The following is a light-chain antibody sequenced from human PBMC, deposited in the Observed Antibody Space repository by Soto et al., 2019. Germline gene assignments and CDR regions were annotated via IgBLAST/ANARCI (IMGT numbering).Light chain of an antibody. Sequence: QSVLTQPASVSGSPGQSIAISCTGTSSDVGAYKYVSWYQQHPGKAPKLMIYEVSNRPSGVSNRFSGSKSGNTASLTISGLQAEDEADYYCSSYTTSGTLVFGGGTKLTVL. V-gene: IGLV2-14*01. J-gene: IGLJ2*01. CDR1: SSDVGAYKY. CDR3: SSYTTSGTLV. CDR2: EVS.